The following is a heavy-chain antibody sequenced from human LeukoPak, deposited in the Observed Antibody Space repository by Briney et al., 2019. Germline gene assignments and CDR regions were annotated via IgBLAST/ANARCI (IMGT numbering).Heavy chain of an antibody. D-gene: IGHD3-10*01. CDR3: ARESRLHWFGELPIDY. V-gene: IGHV1-18*01. CDR2: ISAYNGDT. Sequence: ASVKISWKASGYTFTDYAISWVRQAPGQGLEWMGWISAYNGDTNYAQKLQGRLTMTIEKSTSTAYMEVRGLTSDDTAVYFCARESRLHWFGELPIDYWGQGTLVTVSS. J-gene: IGHJ4*02. CDR1: GYTFTDYA.